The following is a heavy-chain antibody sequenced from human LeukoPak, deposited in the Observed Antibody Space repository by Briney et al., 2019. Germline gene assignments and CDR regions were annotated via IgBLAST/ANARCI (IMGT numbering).Heavy chain of an antibody. V-gene: IGHV3-53*01. CDR1: QFTFTSYA. CDR2: IYNDGST. J-gene: IGHJ3*02. CDR3: ARNILFAFDI. Sequence: GGSLRLSCAASQFTFTSYAMSWVRQAPGKGLEWVSIIYNDGSTYYADSMKGRFTISRDNSKNTLYLQVNSLRAEDTAMYYCARNILFAFDIWGQGTMVTVSS.